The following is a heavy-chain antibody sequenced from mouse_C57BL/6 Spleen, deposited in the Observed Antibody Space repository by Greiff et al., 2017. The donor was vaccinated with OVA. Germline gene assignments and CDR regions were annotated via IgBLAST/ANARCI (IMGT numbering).Heavy chain of an antibody. J-gene: IGHJ3*01. CDR1: GYAFSSSW. CDR2: IYPGDGDT. V-gene: IGHV1-82*01. CDR3: ARWGYDYPFAY. Sequence: QVQLQQSGPELVKPGASVKISCKASGYAFSSSWMNWVKQRPGKGLEWIGRIYPGDGDTNYNGKFKGKATLTADKSSSTAYMQLSSLTSEDSAVYYCARWGYDYPFAYWGQGTLVTVSA. D-gene: IGHD2-4*01.